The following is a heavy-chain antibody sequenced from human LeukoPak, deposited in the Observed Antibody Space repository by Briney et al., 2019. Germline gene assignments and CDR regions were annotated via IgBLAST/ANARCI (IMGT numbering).Heavy chain of an antibody. CDR1: GGSFSGYY. V-gene: IGHV4-34*01. CDR3: ARDDLRGFDP. J-gene: IGHJ5*02. CDR2: INHSGST. Sequence: SETLSLTCAVYGGSFSGYYWSWIRQPPGKGLEWIGEINHSGSTNYNPSLKSRVTISVDTSKNQFSLKLSSVTAADTAVYYCARDDLRGFDPWGQGTLVTVSS.